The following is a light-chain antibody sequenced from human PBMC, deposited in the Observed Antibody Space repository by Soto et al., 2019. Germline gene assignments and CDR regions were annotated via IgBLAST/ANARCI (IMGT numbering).Light chain of an antibody. CDR2: SAS. J-gene: IGKJ3*01. Sequence: DIQLTQSPSSLSASVGDRVTITFRVSQGISSYLNWYRQKPGKVPKLLIYSASNLQSGVPSRFSGSGPGTDFTLTISSLQPEDFATYYCQQSYSTPTFGPGTKVDIK. CDR3: QQSYSTPT. CDR1: QGISSY. V-gene: IGKV1-39*01.